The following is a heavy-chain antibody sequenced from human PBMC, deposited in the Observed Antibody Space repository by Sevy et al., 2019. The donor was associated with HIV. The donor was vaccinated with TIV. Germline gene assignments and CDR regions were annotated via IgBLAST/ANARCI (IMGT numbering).Heavy chain of an antibody. CDR1: GDSISGYY. Sequence: SETLSLTCNVSGDSISGYYWSWIRQPPGKGLEWIGYIYYTRSTNYNPSLKSRVTISKETSKNQVSLKLCSVIVADTAVYYCARGRPDYYYGMDVWGQGTTVTVSS. CDR3: ARGRPDYYYGMDV. CDR2: IYYTRST. J-gene: IGHJ6*02. V-gene: IGHV4-59*01.